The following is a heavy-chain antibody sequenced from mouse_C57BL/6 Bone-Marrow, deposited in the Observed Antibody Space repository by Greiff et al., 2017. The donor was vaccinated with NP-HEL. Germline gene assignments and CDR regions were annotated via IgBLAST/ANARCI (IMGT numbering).Heavy chain of an antibody. V-gene: IGHV5-6*01. CDR2: ISSGGSYT. Sequence: EVKLMESGGDLVKPGGSLKLSCAASGFTFSSYGMSWVRQTPDKRLEWVATISSGGSYTYYPDSVKGRFTISRDNAKNTLYLQMSSLKSEDTAMYYCARHGGSSYAWFAYWGRGTLVTVSA. CDR3: ARHGGSSYAWFAY. J-gene: IGHJ3*01. CDR1: GFTFSSYG. D-gene: IGHD1-1*01.